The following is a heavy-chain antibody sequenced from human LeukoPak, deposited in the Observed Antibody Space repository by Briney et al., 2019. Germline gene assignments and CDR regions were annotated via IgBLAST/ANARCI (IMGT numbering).Heavy chain of an antibody. J-gene: IGHJ3*02. CDR1: GYTFTSYY. Sequence: GASVKVSCKASGYTFTSYYMHWVRQAPGQGLEWMGIINPSGGSTSYAQKFQGRVTMTRDMSTSTVYMKLSSLRSEDTAVYYCARGVVPAGDAFDIWGQGTMVTVSS. CDR3: ARGVVPAGDAFDI. V-gene: IGHV1-46*01. CDR2: INPSGGST. D-gene: IGHD2-2*01.